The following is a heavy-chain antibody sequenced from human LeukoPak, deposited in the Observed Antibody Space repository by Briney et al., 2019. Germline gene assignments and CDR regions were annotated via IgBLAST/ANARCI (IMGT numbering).Heavy chain of an antibody. CDR2: IYYTGNT. CDR3: ARLGGATSPFGY. V-gene: IGHV4-59*08. J-gene: IGHJ4*02. Sequence: SETLSLTCTVSGGSISSYYWSWIRQPPGKGLEWIGYIYYTGNTNYNPSLKSRVTVSVDTSKNQFSLNLSSVTAADTAIYYCARLGGATSPFGYWGQGTLVTVSS. CDR1: GGSISSYY. D-gene: IGHD1-26*01.